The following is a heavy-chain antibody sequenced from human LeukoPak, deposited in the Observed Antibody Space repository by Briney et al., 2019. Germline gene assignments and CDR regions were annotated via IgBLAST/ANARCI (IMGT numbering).Heavy chain of an antibody. CDR1: GGSFSGYY. J-gene: IGHJ4*02. V-gene: IGHV4-34*01. Sequence: SETLSLTCAVYGGSFSGYYWSWIRQPPGKGLEWIGEINHSGSTNYNPSLKSRVTISVDTSKNQFPLKLSSVTAADTAVYYCARIDYGDYVIDYWGQGTLVTVSS. CDR2: INHSGST. CDR3: ARIDYGDYVIDY. D-gene: IGHD4-17*01.